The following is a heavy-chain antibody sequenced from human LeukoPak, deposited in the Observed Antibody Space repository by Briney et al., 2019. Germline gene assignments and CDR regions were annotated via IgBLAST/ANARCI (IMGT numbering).Heavy chain of an antibody. D-gene: IGHD4-17*01. CDR3: ARGDTVHDY. CDR2: INPNSGGT. J-gene: IGHJ4*02. CDR1: GYTFTGYY. V-gene: IGHV1-2*02. Sequence: GASLKVSCKASGYTFTGYYMHWVRQAPGQGLEWMGWINPNSGGTNYAPKFQGRVTMTRDTSISTPYMERSRLRSDDTAVYYCARGDTVHDYWGQGTLVTVSS.